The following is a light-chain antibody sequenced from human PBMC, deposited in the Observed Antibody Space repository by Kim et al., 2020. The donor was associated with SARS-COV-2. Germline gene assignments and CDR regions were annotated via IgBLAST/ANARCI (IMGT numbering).Light chain of an antibody. V-gene: IGKV3-15*01. J-gene: IGKJ4*01. CDR1: QSVGYN. CDR2: GAS. Sequence: IEMTQFPAVLSASAGERVTLSCRASQSVGYNLAWYQQRSGQAPRLLIYGASTRATGIPARFSGSGSGTDFTLTISNLQSEDFAVYYCQHDAFGGVTKLEI. CDR3: QHDA.